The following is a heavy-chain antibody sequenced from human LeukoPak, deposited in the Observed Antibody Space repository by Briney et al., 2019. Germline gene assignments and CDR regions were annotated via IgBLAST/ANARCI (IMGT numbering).Heavy chain of an antibody. Sequence: ASVKVSCKASGGTFSSYAISWVRQAPRQGLEWMGGIIPIFGTANYAQKFQGRVTITADESTSTAYMELSSLRSEDTAVYYCARVRNQMSHLIFDYWGQGTLVTVSS. V-gene: IGHV1-69*13. CDR2: IIPIFGTA. D-gene: IGHD5-24*01. CDR3: ARVRNQMSHLIFDY. CDR1: GGTFSSYA. J-gene: IGHJ4*02.